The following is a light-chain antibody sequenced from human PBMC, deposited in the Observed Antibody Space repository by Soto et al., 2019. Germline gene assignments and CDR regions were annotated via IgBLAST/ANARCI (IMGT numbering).Light chain of an antibody. CDR3: GTWDSSLNAGV. Sequence: QAVVTQSPSVSAAPGQKVTISCSGGSSNIGKNYVSWYQHLPGTAPKLLIYEDHKRPSGIPDRFSGSKSATSATLGITGLQTGDEADYYCGTWDSSLNAGVFGGGTKLIVL. V-gene: IGLV1-51*02. J-gene: IGLJ3*02. CDR1: SSNIGKNY. CDR2: EDH.